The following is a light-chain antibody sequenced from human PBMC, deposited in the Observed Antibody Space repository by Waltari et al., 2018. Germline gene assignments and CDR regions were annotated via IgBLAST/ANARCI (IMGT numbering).Light chain of an antibody. V-gene: IGKV3-11*01. CDR3: QQRSNTWT. J-gene: IGKJ1*01. CDR1: QSVSSY. CDR2: DAS. Sequence: EIVLTQSPATLSWSPGERATLPCRASQSVSSYLAWYQQKPGQAPSPLIYDASNRATGIPARFSGSGSGTDFTLTISSLEPEDFAVYYCQQRSNTWTFGQGTKVEIK.